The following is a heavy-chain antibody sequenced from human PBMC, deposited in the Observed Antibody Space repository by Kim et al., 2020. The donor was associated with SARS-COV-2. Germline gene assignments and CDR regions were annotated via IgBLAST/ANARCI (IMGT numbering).Heavy chain of an antibody. CDR1: GGSISSYY. CDR2: IYYSGST. Sequence: SETLSLTCTVSGGSISSYYWSWIRQPPGKGLEWIGYIYYSGSTNYNPSLKSRVTISVDTSKNQFSLKLSSVTAADTAVYYCARSVGSPATYYFDYWGQGTLVTVSS. J-gene: IGHJ4*02. D-gene: IGHD2-15*01. V-gene: IGHV4-59*01. CDR3: ARSVGSPATYYFDY.